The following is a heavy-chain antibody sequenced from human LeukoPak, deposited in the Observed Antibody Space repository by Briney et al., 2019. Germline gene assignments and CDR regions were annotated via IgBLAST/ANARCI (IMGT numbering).Heavy chain of an antibody. CDR1: GGSVSSDSYY. Sequence: PSETLSLTCTVSGGSVSSDSYYWSWIRQPPGKGLEWIGYIYYSGSTNYNPSLKSRVTISVDTSKNQFSLKLSSVTAADTAVYYCARTVPSGYRMFDYWGQGTLVTVSS. J-gene: IGHJ4*02. CDR2: IYYSGST. V-gene: IGHV4-61*01. D-gene: IGHD3-3*01. CDR3: ARTVPSGYRMFDY.